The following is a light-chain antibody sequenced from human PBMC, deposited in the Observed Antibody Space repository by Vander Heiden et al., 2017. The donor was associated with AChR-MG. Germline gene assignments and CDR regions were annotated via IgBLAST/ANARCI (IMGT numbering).Light chain of an antibody. CDR2: AAS. CDR1: QAISSY. V-gene: IGKV1-8*01. CDR3: QQYHDYPRT. Sequence: AIQRTQSPSPSSASTGDRVTITRRASQAISSYLAWYQQKPGKAPKLLIYAASTLLSGVPSRFSGSGSGTDFTLTISCLQSEDFATYYCQQYHDYPRTFGQGTTVEIK. J-gene: IGKJ1*01.